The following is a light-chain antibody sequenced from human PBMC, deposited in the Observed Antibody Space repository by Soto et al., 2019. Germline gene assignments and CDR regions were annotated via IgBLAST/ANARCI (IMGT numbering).Light chain of an antibody. CDR1: DSINSNY. J-gene: IGKJ2*01. V-gene: IGKV3-20*01. Sequence: EIVLTQSPGTLSLSPGERATLSCRASDSINSNYLAWHQQRPGQAPRLLIYGASSRATGIPDRFSGSGSGTDFTLTISRLEPEDFAVYYCQHYRSSPYTFGQGTKLEIK. CDR3: QHYRSSPYT. CDR2: GAS.